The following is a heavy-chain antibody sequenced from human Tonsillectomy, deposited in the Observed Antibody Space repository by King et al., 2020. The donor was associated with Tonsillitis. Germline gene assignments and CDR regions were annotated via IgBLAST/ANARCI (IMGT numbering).Heavy chain of an antibody. CDR1: GGSISSGDYY. CDR2: IYHSGST. Sequence: VQLQESGPGLVKPSQTLSLTCTVSGGSISSGDYYWSWIRQPPGEGLEWIGFIYHSGSTYYNPSLKSRVTLSIDTSKNQFSLNLISVTAADTAVYFCAREFWSVKGHDYFDYWGQGTLVTVSS. J-gene: IGHJ4*02. V-gene: IGHV4-30-4*01. D-gene: IGHD3-3*01. CDR3: AREFWSVKGHDYFDY.